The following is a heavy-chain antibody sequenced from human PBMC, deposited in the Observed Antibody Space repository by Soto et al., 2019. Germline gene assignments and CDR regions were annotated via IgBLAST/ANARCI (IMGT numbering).Heavy chain of an antibody. D-gene: IGHD5-12*01. CDR3: ARGRGYSGDDHYYYFDMDV. V-gene: IGHV1-69*01. Sequence: QVQLVQSGAEVKKPGSSVKVSCKASGGTFNNYPITWVRQAPGQGLEWMGGSIPIFGTANYAQKFQDRVTITVDESTSTALMELSSLRSEDTAIYYCARGRGYSGDDHYYYFDMDVWGQGTAVNVSS. J-gene: IGHJ6*02. CDR1: GGTFNNYP. CDR2: SIPIFGTA.